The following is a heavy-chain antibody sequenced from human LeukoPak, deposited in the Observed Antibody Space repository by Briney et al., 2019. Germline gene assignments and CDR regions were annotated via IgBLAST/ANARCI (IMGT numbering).Heavy chain of an antibody. Sequence: GGSLRLSCAASGFTVSSNYMSWVRQAPGKGLEWVSVIYSGGSTYYADSVKGRFTISRDNSKNTLYLQMNSLRAEDTAVYYCARDALTAAGHNRFDPWGQGTLVTVSS. CDR2: IYSGGST. J-gene: IGHJ5*02. V-gene: IGHV3-66*02. CDR3: ARDALTAAGHNRFDP. CDR1: GFTVSSNY. D-gene: IGHD6-13*01.